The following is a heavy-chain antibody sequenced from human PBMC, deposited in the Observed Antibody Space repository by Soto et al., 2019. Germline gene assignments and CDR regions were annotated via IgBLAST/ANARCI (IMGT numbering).Heavy chain of an antibody. Sequence: LRLSCAAFGFDFNKYAMTWVRQAPGKGLQWVSSITSNGDSTYYADSVKGRFTTSRDNSKNTLYLQMNSLRADDTAVFYCAKDSPSYTTSPFYFDPWGQGTLVTVSS. CDR3: AKDSPSYTTSPFYFDP. V-gene: IGHV3-23*01. CDR1: GFDFNKYA. CDR2: ITSNGDST. J-gene: IGHJ4*02. D-gene: IGHD2-2*02.